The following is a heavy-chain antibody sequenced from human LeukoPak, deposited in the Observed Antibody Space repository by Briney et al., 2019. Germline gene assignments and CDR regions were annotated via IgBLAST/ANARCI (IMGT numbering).Heavy chain of an antibody. CDR3: AIGNYRALY. CDR2: ISSSGSNR. D-gene: IGHD1-7*01. V-gene: IGHV3-11*01. CDR1: GFTFGDYY. Sequence: GGSLRLSCAASGFTFGDYYMIWIRQAPGQGLEWVSYISSSGSNRYYADSVKGRFTISRDNAQNSLYLQMNSLRAEDSAVYYCAIGNYRALYWGQGTLVTVSS. J-gene: IGHJ4*02.